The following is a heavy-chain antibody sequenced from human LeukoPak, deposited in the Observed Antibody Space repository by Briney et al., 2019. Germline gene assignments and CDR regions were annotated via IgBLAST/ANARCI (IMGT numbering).Heavy chain of an antibody. J-gene: IGHJ4*02. D-gene: IGHD3-10*01. CDR1: GGTFSNFA. CDR2: MNPNSGNT. V-gene: IGHV1-8*02. Sequence: ASVKVSCKASGGTFSNFAISWVRQAPGQGLEWMGWMNPNSGNTGYAQKFQGRVTMTRNTSISTAYMELSSLGSEDTAVYYCARSRITMVRGVTGLGYWGQGTLVTVSS. CDR3: ARSRITMVRGVTGLGY.